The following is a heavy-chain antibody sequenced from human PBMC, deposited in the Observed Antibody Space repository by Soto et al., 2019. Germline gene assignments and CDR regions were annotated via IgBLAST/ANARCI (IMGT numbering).Heavy chain of an antibody. J-gene: IGHJ4*02. D-gene: IGHD2-21*02. CDR2: IYYSGIT. CDR1: GGSVTSGNYY. CDR3: GRGPVVTRFVDY. V-gene: IGHV4-61*01. Sequence: SETLSLTCTVSGGSVTSGNYYWSWIRQPPGKGREWIGHIYYSGITNYNPSLKSRVTISVDASKNQCSLKLSSATAADTAIYYCGRGPVVTRFVDYWGQGTMVTVSS.